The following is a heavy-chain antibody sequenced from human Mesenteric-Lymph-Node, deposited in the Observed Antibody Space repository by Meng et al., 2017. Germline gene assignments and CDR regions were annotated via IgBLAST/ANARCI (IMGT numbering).Heavy chain of an antibody. V-gene: IGHV3-73*01. J-gene: IGHJ4*02. CDR2: VRDKANNYAT. CDR1: GFTFSGSA. D-gene: IGHD1-26*01. CDR3: GSGNYFDY. Sequence: EVQLVDSGVGLAQPVGSLQLSCAASGFTFSGSAMHWVRLASGKGLEWVGRVRDKANNYATSYAESVKGRFTISRDDSRNTAYLQMDSLKTEDTAVYYCGSGNYFDYWGQGTLVTVSS.